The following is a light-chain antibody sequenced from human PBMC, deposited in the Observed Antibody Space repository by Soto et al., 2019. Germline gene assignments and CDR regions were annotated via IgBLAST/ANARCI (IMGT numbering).Light chain of an antibody. CDR2: GNS. CDR1: SSNIGAGYD. Sequence: QSVLTQPPSVSGAPGQRVTISCTGSSSNIGAGYDVHWYQQLPGTAPKLLIYGNSNRPSGVPDRFSGSKSGTSASLAITGLQAEDEAYYCCQSYDSSLSGSGVFGGGTKVTVL. CDR3: QSYDSSLSGSGV. J-gene: IGLJ2*01. V-gene: IGLV1-40*01.